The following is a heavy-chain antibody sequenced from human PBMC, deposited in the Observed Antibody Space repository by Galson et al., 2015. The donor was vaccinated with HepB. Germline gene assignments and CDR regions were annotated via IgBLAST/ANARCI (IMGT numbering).Heavy chain of an antibody. CDR1: GFTFSSYW. Sequence: SLRLSCAASGFTFSSYWMSWVRQAPGKGLEWVANIKQDGSEKYYVDSVKGRFTISRDNAKNSLYLQMNSLRAEDTAVYYCARVLGNSGWYNNWFDPWGQGTLVTVSS. CDR3: ARVLGNSGWYNNWFDP. D-gene: IGHD6-19*01. V-gene: IGHV3-7*03. CDR2: IKQDGSEK. J-gene: IGHJ5*02.